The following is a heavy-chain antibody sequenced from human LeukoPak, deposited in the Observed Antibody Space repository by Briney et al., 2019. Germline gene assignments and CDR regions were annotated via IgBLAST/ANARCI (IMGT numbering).Heavy chain of an antibody. Sequence: GGSLRLSCAASGFTFSSYGMHWVRQAPGKGLEWVAFIRYDGSNKYYADSVKGRCTISRDNSKNTLYLQMNSLRAEDTAVYYCARGRRQQLVRGWFDPWGQGTLVTVSS. CDR1: GFTFSSYG. J-gene: IGHJ5*02. D-gene: IGHD6-13*01. CDR3: ARGRRQQLVRGWFDP. V-gene: IGHV3-30*02. CDR2: IRYDGSNK.